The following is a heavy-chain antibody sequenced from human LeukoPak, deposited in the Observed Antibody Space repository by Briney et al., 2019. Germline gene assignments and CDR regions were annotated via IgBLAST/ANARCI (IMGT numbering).Heavy chain of an antibody. J-gene: IGHJ4*02. D-gene: IGHD4/OR15-4a*01. CDR3: AKERDYGPADY. V-gene: IGHV3-23*01. Sequence: PPGGSLRLSCAASGFIFNKHAMSWVRQAPGKGLEWVSGPSGSGSSTDYADSVKGRFTVSRDNSKNTLFLQMNSLRAEDTAIYYCAKERDYGPADYWGQGTLVTVSS. CDR2: PSGSGSST. CDR1: GFIFNKHA.